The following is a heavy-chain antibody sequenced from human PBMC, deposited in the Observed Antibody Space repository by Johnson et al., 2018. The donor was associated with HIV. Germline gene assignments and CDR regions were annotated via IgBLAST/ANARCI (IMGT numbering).Heavy chain of an antibody. CDR3: ASRYTVDAFDI. D-gene: IGHD1-1*01. CDR2: VSYDASNK. Sequence: QVQLVESGGGVVQPGRSLRLSCTSAFSFSGYAMHWVRQAPGKGLEWVAVVSYDASNKYYADSVKGRFTISRDNSKNTVFLQMDSLRAEDTAVYYCASRYTVDAFDIWGQGTMVTVSS. CDR1: AFSFSGYA. V-gene: IGHV3-30*04. J-gene: IGHJ3*02.